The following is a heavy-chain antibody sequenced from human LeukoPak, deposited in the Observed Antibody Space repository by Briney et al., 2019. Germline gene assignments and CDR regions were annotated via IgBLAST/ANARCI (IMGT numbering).Heavy chain of an antibody. J-gene: IGHJ4*02. CDR2: INHSGST. CDR1: GGSISSGGYY. V-gene: IGHV4-39*07. CDR3: ARTNYDFWSGYYRGGVYYFDY. Sequence: PSETLSLTCTVSGGSISSGGYYWSWIRQPPGKGLEWIGEINHSGSTNYNPSLKSRVTISVDTSKNQFSPKLSSVTAADTAVYYCARTNYDFWSGYYRGGVYYFDYWGQGTLVTVSS. D-gene: IGHD3-3*01.